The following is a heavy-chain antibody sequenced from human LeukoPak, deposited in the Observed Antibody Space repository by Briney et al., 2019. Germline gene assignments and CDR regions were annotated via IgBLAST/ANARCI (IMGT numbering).Heavy chain of an antibody. Sequence: ASVQVSCKASGYTFVGHYLHWVRQAPGQGLEWMAWIDPYTGNTHYAQKFQGRITVTRDTSVSTTYMELSWLTSDDTARYYCAREYSASEHWGQGTLVTVSS. V-gene: IGHV1-2*02. CDR2: IDPYTGNT. CDR3: AREYSASEH. J-gene: IGHJ4*02. CDR1: GYTFVGHY. D-gene: IGHD5-12*01.